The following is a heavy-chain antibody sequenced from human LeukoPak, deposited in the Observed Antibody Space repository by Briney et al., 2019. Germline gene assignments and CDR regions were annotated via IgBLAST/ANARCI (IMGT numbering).Heavy chain of an antibody. CDR2: IYYSGST. CDR1: GGSISINNYY. Sequence: SETLSLTCTVSGGSISINNYYWAWIRQPPGKGLEWIGTIYYSGSTYYNPSLKSRVTISVDTSKNQFSLKLTSVTAADTAVYYCTRNSGIIFGFRYFDLWGRGTLVTVSS. V-gene: IGHV4-39*07. CDR3: TRNSGIIFGFRYFDL. J-gene: IGHJ2*01. D-gene: IGHD3/OR15-3a*01.